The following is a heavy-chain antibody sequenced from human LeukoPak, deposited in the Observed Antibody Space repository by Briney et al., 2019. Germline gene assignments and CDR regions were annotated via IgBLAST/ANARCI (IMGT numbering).Heavy chain of an antibody. CDR1: GFTVRDNY. J-gene: IGHJ4*02. D-gene: IGHD1-7*01. CDR2: IKSKSDGGTA. CDR3: SSQTGNYSGNLYF. Sequence: GGSLRLSCAASGFTVRDNYMSWVRQAPGKGLEWVGRIKSKSDGGTADYATPVKARFTISRDDSKDTLYLEMDSLKAEDTAMYYCSSQTGNYSGNLYFWGQGALVTVSS. V-gene: IGHV3-15*01.